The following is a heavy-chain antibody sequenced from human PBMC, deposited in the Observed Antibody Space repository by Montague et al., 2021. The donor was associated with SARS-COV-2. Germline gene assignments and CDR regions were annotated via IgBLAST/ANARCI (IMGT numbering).Heavy chain of an antibody. CDR1: GGSISSGGYY. D-gene: IGHD3-22*01. J-gene: IGHJ3*02. Sequence: TLSLTCTVSGGSISSGGYYWSWIRQHPGKGLEWIGYIHYSGSTYYNPSLKSRVTISVDTSKNQFSLKLSSVTAADTAVYYCARVRITMIVVVDAFDIWGQGTMVTVSS. CDR3: ARVRITMIVVVDAFDI. CDR2: IHYSGST. V-gene: IGHV4-31*03.